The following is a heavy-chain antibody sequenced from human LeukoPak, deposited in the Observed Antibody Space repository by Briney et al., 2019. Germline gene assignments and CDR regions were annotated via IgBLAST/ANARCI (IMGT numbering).Heavy chain of an antibody. Sequence: GGSLGLSCAASGFTFSNYGMHWVRQAPGKGLEWVAVISYDGSNKYYAESVKGRFTISRDNSKNTVYLQMNGLRPEDTAVFYCAKVSGFKITFGGVLDWGQGTPVTVSS. V-gene: IGHV3-30*18. CDR1: GFTFSNYG. CDR3: AKVSGFKITFGGVLD. J-gene: IGHJ4*02. CDR2: ISYDGSNK. D-gene: IGHD3-16*02.